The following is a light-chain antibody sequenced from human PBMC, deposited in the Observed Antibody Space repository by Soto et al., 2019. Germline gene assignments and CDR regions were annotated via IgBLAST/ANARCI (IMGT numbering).Light chain of an antibody. Sequence: QSVMTQPASVSGSPGQSITISCTGTSSDVGAFNYWYGDQRDPRNPPNLMTYNDSTPPSRISARFSGSKSVNTASLTISGLQVEDDADYYSNSYLTSNSYVSGIRTKVT. CDR3: NSYLTSNSYV. V-gene: IGLV2-14*01. J-gene: IGLJ1*01. CDR1: SSDVGAFNY. CDR2: NDS.